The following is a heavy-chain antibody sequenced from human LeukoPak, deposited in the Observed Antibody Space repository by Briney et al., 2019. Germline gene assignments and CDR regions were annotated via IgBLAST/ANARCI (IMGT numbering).Heavy chain of an antibody. Sequence: PGGSLRLSCAASRFTFSSYWMNWVRQAPGKGLEWVANINGDGRDKYYVGSVRGRLTISRDNADNALYLQMNSLRGDDTALYYCARGVDSAIDWWGQGTLVTVSS. V-gene: IGHV3-7*01. CDR3: ARGVDSAIDW. D-gene: IGHD3-9*01. CDR2: INGDGRDK. J-gene: IGHJ4*02. CDR1: RFTFSSYW.